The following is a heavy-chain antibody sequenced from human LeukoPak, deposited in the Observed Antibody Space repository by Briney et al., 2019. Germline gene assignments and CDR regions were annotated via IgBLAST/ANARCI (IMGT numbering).Heavy chain of an antibody. CDR1: GGSFSGYY. D-gene: IGHD6-13*01. CDR3: ARGRAAGPRGDAFDI. V-gene: IGHV4-34*01. Sequence: SETLSLTCAVYGGSFSGYYWSWIRQPPGKGLEWIGEINHSGSTNYNPSLKSRVTISVDTSKNQFSLKLSSVTAADTAVYYCARGRAAGPRGDAFDIWGQGTMVTVSS. J-gene: IGHJ3*02. CDR2: INHSGST.